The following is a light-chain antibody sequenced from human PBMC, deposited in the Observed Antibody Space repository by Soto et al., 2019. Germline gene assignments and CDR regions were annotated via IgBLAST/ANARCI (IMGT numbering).Light chain of an antibody. CDR3: QQYDNWPPWT. CDR1: QSVNSH. CDR2: DAS. Sequence: EIVMTQSPATLSVSPGESATLSFRARQSVNSHLAWFQQKPGQAPRLLIYDASTRATGIPARFSGSGSGTEFTLTISSLQSEDFAVYYCQQYDNWPPWTFGPGTKVDIK. V-gene: IGKV3-15*01. J-gene: IGKJ1*01.